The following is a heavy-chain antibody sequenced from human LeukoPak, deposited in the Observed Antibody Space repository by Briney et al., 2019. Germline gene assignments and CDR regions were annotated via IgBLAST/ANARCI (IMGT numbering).Heavy chain of an antibody. V-gene: IGHV4-39*01. J-gene: IGHJ4*02. Sequence: SETLSLTCTVSADSIISSRYYWGWIRQPPGKGLEWIGSIQYSGSTYYNSSFESRVTISVDTSKNQLSLKLSSVTAADTAVYYCARPGGSDWFYFDHWGQGTLVTVSS. D-gene: IGHD6-19*01. CDR1: ADSIISSRYY. CDR2: IQYSGST. CDR3: ARPGGSDWFYFDH.